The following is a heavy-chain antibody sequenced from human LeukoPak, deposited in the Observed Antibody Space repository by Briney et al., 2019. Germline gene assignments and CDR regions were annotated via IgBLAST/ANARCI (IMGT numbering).Heavy chain of an antibody. CDR3: AGNTYYYDSSGYYYVFDY. J-gene: IGHJ4*02. CDR2: IIPIFGTA. V-gene: IGHV1-69*06. CDR1: GGTFSSYA. Sequence: SVKVSCKASGGTFSSYAISWVRQAPGQGLEWMGGIIPIFGTANYAQKFQGRVTITADKSTSTAYMELSSLRSEDTAVYYCAGNTYYYDSSGYYYVFDYWGQGTLVTVSS. D-gene: IGHD3-22*01.